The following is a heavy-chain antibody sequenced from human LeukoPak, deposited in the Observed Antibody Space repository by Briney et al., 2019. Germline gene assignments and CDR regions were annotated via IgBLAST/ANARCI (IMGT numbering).Heavy chain of an antibody. D-gene: IGHD1-26*01. CDR1: GGTVVTSAYS. J-gene: IGHJ5*02. V-gene: IGHV4-39*01. CDR3: APLAGES. CDR2: VYYSGSA. Sequence: PSETLSLTCTVSGGTVVTSAYSWGWIRQPPGKGLEYIGNVYYSGSAYYNPSLRSRVTLSIDTSSNQFSLRLTSVTAADTAVYYCAPLAGESWGQGTLVTVPS.